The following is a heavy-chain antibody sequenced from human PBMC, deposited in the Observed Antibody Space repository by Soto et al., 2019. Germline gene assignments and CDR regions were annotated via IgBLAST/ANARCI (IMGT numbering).Heavy chain of an antibody. CDR3: ARQRTSVVTQAYFDV. J-gene: IGHJ4*02. CDR1: GDCISSRSYY. D-gene: IGHD2-21*02. V-gene: IGHV4-39*01. CDR2: IYYSGST. Sequence: SETLSLTCTVTGDCISSRSYYWGWIRQPPGKGLEWIGSIYYSGSTYNNPSLRSRVSMSIDTCNDQFSLQLKSVTAAATALYFCARQRTSVVTQAYFDVWGPGFLVTVSS.